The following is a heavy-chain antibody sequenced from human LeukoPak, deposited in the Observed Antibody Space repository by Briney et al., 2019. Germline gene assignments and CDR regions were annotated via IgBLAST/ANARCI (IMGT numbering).Heavy chain of an antibody. J-gene: IGHJ1*01. D-gene: IGHD4-17*01. CDR3: ARDMTTVTTCYLQY. V-gene: IGHV3-21*01. CDR2: ISSTNSYI. CDR1: GFTFSSYS. Sequence: PGGSLRLSCAASGFTFSSYSMNWVRQAPGKGLEWVSSISSTNSYIYYADSVKGRFTISRDNAKNSLYLQMNSLRAEDTAVYYCARDMTTVTTCYLQYWGQGTLVTVSS.